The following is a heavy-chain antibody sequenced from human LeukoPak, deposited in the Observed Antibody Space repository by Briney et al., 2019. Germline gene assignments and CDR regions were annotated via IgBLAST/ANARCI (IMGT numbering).Heavy chain of an antibody. Sequence: ASVKVSCKASGYTFTSYGISWVRQAPGQGLEWMGWMNPNSGNTGYAQKFQGRVTITRNTSISTAYMELSSLRSEDTALYYCARDYIVATIGRGHAFDIWGQGTMVTVSS. D-gene: IGHD5-12*01. V-gene: IGHV1-8*03. CDR1: GYTFTSYG. J-gene: IGHJ3*02. CDR2: MNPNSGNT. CDR3: ARDYIVATIGRGHAFDI.